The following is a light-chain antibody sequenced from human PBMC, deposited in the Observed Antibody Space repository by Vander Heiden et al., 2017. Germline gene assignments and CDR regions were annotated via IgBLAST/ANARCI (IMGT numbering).Light chain of an antibody. CDR3: QKYNTGVT. V-gene: IGKV1-27*01. CDR2: AAV. Sequence: DIQMTQSPSSLSASVGDTLTITCRASQGISNYLAWYQQRPGQVPKLLIYAAVTLQSGVPSRFSGGGSGTDFTLTISGLQPEDVATYYCQKYNTGVTFGPGTKVDLK. CDR1: QGISNY. J-gene: IGKJ3*01.